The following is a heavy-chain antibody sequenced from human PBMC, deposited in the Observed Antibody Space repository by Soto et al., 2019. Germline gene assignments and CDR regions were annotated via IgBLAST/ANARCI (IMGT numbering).Heavy chain of an antibody. CDR1: GFTFDDYA. CDR2: ISWNSGSI. CDR3: AKHIAAPGVTTNYYGMDV. Sequence: PGGSLRLSCAASGFTFDDYAMHWVRQAPGKGLEWVSGISWNSGSIGYADSVKGRFTISRDNAKNSLYLQMNSLRAEDTALYYCAKHIAAPGVTTNYYGMDVWGQGTTVTVS. J-gene: IGHJ6*02. V-gene: IGHV3-9*01. D-gene: IGHD4-17*01.